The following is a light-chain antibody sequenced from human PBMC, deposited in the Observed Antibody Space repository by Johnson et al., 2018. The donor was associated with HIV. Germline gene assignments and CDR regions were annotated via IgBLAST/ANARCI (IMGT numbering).Light chain of an antibody. Sequence: QSVLTQPPSVSAAPGQKVTVSCSGSSSNIGNNFVSWYQQVPGTDPKLLIYDTDKRPSGIPDRFSGSKSGTSATLGITGLQTGDEANYYCGTWDSSLSGVFGTGTKVTVV. CDR2: DTD. J-gene: IGLJ1*01. CDR3: GTWDSSLSGV. V-gene: IGLV1-51*01. CDR1: SSNIGNNF.